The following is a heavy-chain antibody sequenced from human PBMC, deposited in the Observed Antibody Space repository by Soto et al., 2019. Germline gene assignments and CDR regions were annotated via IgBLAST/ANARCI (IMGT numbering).Heavy chain of an antibody. CDR1: GGTFSSYA. V-gene: IGHV1-69*13. D-gene: IGHD6-13*01. J-gene: IGHJ4*02. CDR3: AKKGEGSSSWSFDY. Sequence: SVKVSCKASGGTFSSYAISWVRQAPGQGLEWMGGIIPIFGTANYAQKFQGRVTITADESTSTAYMELSSLRSEDTAVYYCAKKGEGSSSWSFDYWGQGTLVTVS. CDR2: IIPIFGTA.